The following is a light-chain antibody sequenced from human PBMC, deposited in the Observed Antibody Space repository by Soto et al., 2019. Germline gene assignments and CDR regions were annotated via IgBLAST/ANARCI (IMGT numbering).Light chain of an antibody. CDR2: AAS. CDR1: QSISSY. CDR3: QQSYSTPYT. V-gene: IGKV1-39*01. Sequence: DIQMTQSPSSLSASVGDRVTITCRASQSISSYLNWYQQKPGKAPKLLIFAASNLQSGVPSRFGGSGSGTDFTLTISSLQPEDFATYYCQQSYSTPYTFGQGTRLEIK. J-gene: IGKJ2*01.